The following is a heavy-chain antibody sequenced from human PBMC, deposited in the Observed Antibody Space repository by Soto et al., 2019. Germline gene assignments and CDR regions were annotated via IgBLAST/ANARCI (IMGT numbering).Heavy chain of an antibody. CDR1: GGSISSSNW. CDR2: IYHSGST. J-gene: IGHJ5*02. CDR3: ARGIALVGVTNCFNP. D-gene: IGHD3-3*01. V-gene: IGHV4-4*02. Sequence: SETLSLTCAVSGGSISSSNWWSWVRQPPGAGLEWIGEIYHSGSTNYNPSLKSRVTISVDKSKNQFSLKLSSVTAADTAVYSCARGIALVGVTNCFNPRGQVTLVTVAS.